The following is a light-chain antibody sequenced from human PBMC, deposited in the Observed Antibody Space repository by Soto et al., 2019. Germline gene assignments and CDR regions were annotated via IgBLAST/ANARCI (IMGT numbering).Light chain of an antibody. CDR1: RDISSW. Sequence: DIQMTQSPSILSASVGDRVTITFRASRDISSWLAWYQQKPWKVPKLLIYKASSLESVVPSRFSGSGSGTEFTLTISSLQPEDFAHDYCQQYNSDSSSFGQGTKVEIK. CDR3: QQYNSDSSS. V-gene: IGKV1-5*03. J-gene: IGKJ2*03. CDR2: KAS.